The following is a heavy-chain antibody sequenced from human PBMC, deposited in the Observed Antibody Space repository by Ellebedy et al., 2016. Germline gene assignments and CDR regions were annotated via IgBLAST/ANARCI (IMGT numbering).Heavy chain of an antibody. CDR2: INPSGGST. Sequence: ASVKVSCXASGYTFTSYYMHWVRQAPGQGLEWMGIINPSGGSTSYAQKFQGRVTMTRDTSTSTVYMELSSLRSEDTAVYYCARDGTTIFSDNWFDPWGQGTLVTVSS. V-gene: IGHV1-46*01. CDR3: ARDGTTIFSDNWFDP. CDR1: GYTFTSYY. J-gene: IGHJ5*02. D-gene: IGHD3-9*01.